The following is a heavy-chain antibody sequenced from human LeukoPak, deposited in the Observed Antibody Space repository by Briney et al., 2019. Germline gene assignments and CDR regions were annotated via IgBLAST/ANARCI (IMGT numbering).Heavy chain of an antibody. Sequence: SETLSLTCAVYGGSFSDYYWNWIRQPPGKGLGWIGEINHSGSTNYNPSLKSRVTMSVDTFKNQFSLTLSSVTAADTAVYYCARVQDLETRGYYLGYWGQGTLVTVSS. CDR2: INHSGST. CDR3: ARVQDLETRGYYLGY. J-gene: IGHJ4*01. V-gene: IGHV4-34*01. D-gene: IGHD3-22*01. CDR1: GGSFSDYY.